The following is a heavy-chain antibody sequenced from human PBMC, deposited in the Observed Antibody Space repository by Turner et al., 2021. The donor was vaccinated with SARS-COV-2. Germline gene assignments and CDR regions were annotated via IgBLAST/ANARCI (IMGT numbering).Heavy chain of an antibody. J-gene: IGHJ4*02. Sequence: QVQLVQSGAEAKKPGASVKLSCRTSGYTFSSYYIHWVRQAPGQGLEWMGIFNPSGGGTSYAQNFQDRVTMTSDTSTSTAYMELRSLRSDDTAVYYCARGDIVVVVASTPGDYFDYWGQGTLVTVSS. V-gene: IGHV1-46*01. CDR1: GYTFSSYY. CDR2: FNPSGGGT. D-gene: IGHD2-15*01. CDR3: ARGDIVVVVASTPGDYFDY.